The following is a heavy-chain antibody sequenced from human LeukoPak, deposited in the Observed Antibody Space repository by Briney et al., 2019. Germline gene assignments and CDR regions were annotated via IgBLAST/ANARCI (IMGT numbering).Heavy chain of an antibody. J-gene: IGHJ5*02. D-gene: IGHD4-17*01. CDR3: ARDPLTGDTYNWFDP. V-gene: IGHV3-74*01. CDR2: INSDGSST. Sequence: PGGSLRLSCAASGFTFSSYSMNWVRQAPGKGLVWVSRINSDGSSTSYADSVKGRFTISRDNAKNTLYLQMNSLRAEDTAVYYCARDPLTGDTYNWFDPWGQETLVTVSS. CDR1: GFTFSSYS.